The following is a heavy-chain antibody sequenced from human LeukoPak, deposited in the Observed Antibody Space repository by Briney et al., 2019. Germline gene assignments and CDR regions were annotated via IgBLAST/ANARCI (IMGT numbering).Heavy chain of an antibody. CDR1: GYTFTSYA. V-gene: IGHV1-46*01. D-gene: IGHD2-15*01. CDR2: INPSGGST. CDR3: ARAREDIVVVVAASTSFDY. Sequence: ASVKVSCKASGYTFTSYAMNWVRQAPGQGLEWMGIINPSGGSTSYAQKFQGRVTMTRDMSTSTVYMELSSLRSEDTAVYYCARAREDIVVVVAASTSFDYWGQGTLVTVSS. J-gene: IGHJ4*02.